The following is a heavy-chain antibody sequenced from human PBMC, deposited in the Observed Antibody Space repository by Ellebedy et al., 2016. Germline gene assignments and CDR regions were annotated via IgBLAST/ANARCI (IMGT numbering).Heavy chain of an antibody. CDR3: ARGQSSSSWSTVIDY. Sequence: SETLSLXCAVYGGSFSGYYWSWIRQPPGKGLEWIGEINHSGSTNYNPSLKSRVTISVDTSKNQFSLKLSSVTAADTAVYYCARGQSSSSWSTVIDYWGQGTLVTVSS. J-gene: IGHJ4*02. V-gene: IGHV4-34*01. CDR1: GGSFSGYY. D-gene: IGHD6-13*01. CDR2: INHSGST.